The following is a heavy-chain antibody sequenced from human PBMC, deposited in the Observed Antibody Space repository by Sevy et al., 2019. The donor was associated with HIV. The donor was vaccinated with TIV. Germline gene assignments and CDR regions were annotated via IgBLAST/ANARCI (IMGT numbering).Heavy chain of an antibody. D-gene: IGHD1-26*01. CDR1: GFTFSSYG. CDR2: IRYDGSNK. J-gene: IGHJ6*02. Sequence: GGSLRLSCAASGFTFSSYGMHWVRQAPGKGLEWVAFIRYDGSNKYYADSVKGRFTISRDNSKNTLYLQMNSLRAEDTAVYYCAKAVGATPYYYYGMDVWDQGTTVTVSS. CDR3: AKAVGATPYYYYGMDV. V-gene: IGHV3-30*02.